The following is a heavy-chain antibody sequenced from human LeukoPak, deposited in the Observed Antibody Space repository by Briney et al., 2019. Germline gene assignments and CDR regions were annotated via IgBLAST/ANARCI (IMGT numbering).Heavy chain of an antibody. D-gene: IGHD2-15*01. V-gene: IGHV3-7*03. CDR1: GFTFSSYW. Sequence: GGSLRLSCAASGFTFSSYWMSWVRQAPGKGLEWVANIKQDGSEKYYVDSVKGRFTISRDNAKNSLYLQMNSLRAEDTAVYYCAKSVVVVAWGMDVWGQGTTVTVSS. CDR2: IKQDGSEK. J-gene: IGHJ6*02. CDR3: AKSVVVVAWGMDV.